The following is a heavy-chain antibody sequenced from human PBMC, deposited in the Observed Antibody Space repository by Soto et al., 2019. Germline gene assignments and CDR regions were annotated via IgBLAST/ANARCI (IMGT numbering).Heavy chain of an antibody. D-gene: IGHD1-1*01. CDR1: GYTFTSYG. V-gene: IGHV1-18*01. J-gene: IGHJ4*02. Sequence: QVHLVQSGAEVKKPGASVKVSCKASGYTFTSYGITWVRQAPGQGLEWMGWISAHNGNTDYAQKLQGRVIGTRDTSTSTAYMELRILISDDTAVYYCARGRYGDYWGQGALVTVSS. CDR3: ARGRYGDY. CDR2: ISAHNGNT.